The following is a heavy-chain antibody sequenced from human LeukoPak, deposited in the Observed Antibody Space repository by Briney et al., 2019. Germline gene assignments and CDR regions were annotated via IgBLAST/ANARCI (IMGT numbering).Heavy chain of an antibody. D-gene: IGHD6-19*01. CDR2: TNSNFYDT. V-gene: IGHV1-2*02. CDR1: GYTFSGYS. Sequence: ASVKVSCKASGYTFSGYSTCWVRQAPGQGLEWMGCTNSNFYDTFYAQKFQGRVIMTRDTSISTAFMELSSLTSDDTAVYFCARCIAVPRYSQYYMDVWGKGTTVTVSS. CDR3: ARCIAVPRYSQYYMDV. J-gene: IGHJ6*03.